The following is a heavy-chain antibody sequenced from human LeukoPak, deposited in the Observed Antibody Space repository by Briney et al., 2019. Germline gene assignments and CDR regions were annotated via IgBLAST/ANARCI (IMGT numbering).Heavy chain of an antibody. V-gene: IGHV3-23*01. CDR3: AKDSAAVAAKGYFDY. D-gene: IGHD6-19*01. Sequence: GGSLRLSCAASGFTFSTYAMSWVRQAPGKGLEWVSAISGSAGSTYYADSVKGRFTISRDDSKNTLYLQMNSLRAEDTALYYCAKDSAAVAAKGYFDYWGQGTLDTVSS. CDR1: GFTFSTYA. CDR2: ISGSAGST. J-gene: IGHJ4*02.